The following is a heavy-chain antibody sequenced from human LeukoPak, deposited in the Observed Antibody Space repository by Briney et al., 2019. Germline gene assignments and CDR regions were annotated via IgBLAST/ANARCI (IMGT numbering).Heavy chain of an antibody. V-gene: IGHV4-4*02. D-gene: IGHD4-17*01. J-gene: IGHJ2*01. CDR2: IYHSGST. Sequence: GSLRLSCAASGFIFSNYEMNWVRQPPGKGLEWSGEIYHSGSTNYNTSLKSRVTISVDKSKNQFSLKLSSVTAADTAVYYCARAGGDYGDYVGWYFDLWGRGTLVTVSS. CDR3: ARAGGDYGDYVGWYFDL. CDR1: GFIFSNYE.